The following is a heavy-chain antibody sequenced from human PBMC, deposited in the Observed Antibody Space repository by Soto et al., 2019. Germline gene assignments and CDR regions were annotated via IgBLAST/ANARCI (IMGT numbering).Heavy chain of an antibody. Sequence: GGSLRLSCAASGFTFSSYGMHWVRQAPGKGLEWVAVIWYDGSNKYYADSVKGRFTISRDNSKNTLYLQMNSLRAEDTAVYYCARHGVYDQAFDQWGQGSLVTVSS. V-gene: IGHV3-33*01. D-gene: IGHD2-8*01. J-gene: IGHJ4*02. CDR3: ARHGVYDQAFDQ. CDR1: GFTFSSYG. CDR2: IWYDGSNK.